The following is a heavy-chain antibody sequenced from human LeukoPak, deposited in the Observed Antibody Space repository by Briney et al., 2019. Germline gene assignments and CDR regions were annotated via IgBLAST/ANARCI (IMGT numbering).Heavy chain of an antibody. CDR2: IPYDGDNK. Sequence: GGSLRLSCAASGFTFSSYALHWVRQAPGKGLEWVAVIPYDGDNKNYADSVKGRFTISRDSSKNTLYLQMNSLRTEDTAVYYCARDPGNYAYFDYWGQGTLVTVSS. V-gene: IGHV3-30-3*01. J-gene: IGHJ4*02. D-gene: IGHD1-7*01. CDR1: GFTFSSYA. CDR3: ARDPGNYAYFDY.